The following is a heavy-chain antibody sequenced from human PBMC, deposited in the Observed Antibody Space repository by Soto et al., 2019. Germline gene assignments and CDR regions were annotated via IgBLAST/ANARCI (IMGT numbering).Heavy chain of an antibody. V-gene: IGHV4-31*03. CDR1: GGSITNGDYY. D-gene: IGHD3-10*01. J-gene: IGHJ4*02. Sequence: QVQLQESGPGLVRPSQTLSLTCTVSGGSITNGDYYWNWIRQHPGKGLEWIGYINYRGTTFYNPSLKRRVFISVETSKNQFSLNLSSVTASDTALYFCARDASGEAPYWGQGTLFTVSS. CDR3: ARDASGEAPY. CDR2: INYRGTT.